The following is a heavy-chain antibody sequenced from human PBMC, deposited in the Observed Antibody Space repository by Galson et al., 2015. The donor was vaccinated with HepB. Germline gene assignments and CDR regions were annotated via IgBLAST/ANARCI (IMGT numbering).Heavy chain of an antibody. D-gene: IGHD2-2*01. CDR2: ISASGGGT. Sequence: SLRLSCAASGFTFSSYAMNWVRQAPGKGLEWVSVISASGGGTFYADSVKGRSTISRDSSKNTLHLQMNSLRAEDTAIYYCAKAMPDRLYGMDVWGQGTTVTVSS. CDR1: GFTFSSYA. V-gene: IGHV3-23*01. CDR3: AKAMPDRLYGMDV. J-gene: IGHJ6*02.